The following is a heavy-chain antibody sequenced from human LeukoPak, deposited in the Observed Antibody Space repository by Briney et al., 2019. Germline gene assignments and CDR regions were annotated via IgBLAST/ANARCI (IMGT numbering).Heavy chain of an antibody. J-gene: IGHJ1*01. D-gene: IGHD2-2*01. Sequence: GGSLRLSCAASGFTFSSYAMSWVRQAPGKGLEWVSAISGSGGSTYYADSVKGRFTISRDNSKNTLYLQMNSLRAEDTAVYYCAKVGGDPLTLPAAMSEYFQHWGQGTLVTVSS. CDR1: GFTFSSYA. V-gene: IGHV3-23*01. CDR2: ISGSGGST. CDR3: AKVGGDPLTLPAAMSEYFQH.